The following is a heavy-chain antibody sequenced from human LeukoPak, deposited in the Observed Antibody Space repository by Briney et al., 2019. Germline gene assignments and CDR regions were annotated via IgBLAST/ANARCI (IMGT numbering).Heavy chain of an antibody. D-gene: IGHD3-10*01. CDR3: ARSASGYFDY. Sequence: SGGSLRLSCAASGFIFNSYNINCVRQAPGKGLEWVSSISSSSSYIYYADSVKGRFTISRDNAKNSLYLQMNSLRAEDTAVYYCARSASGYFDYWGQGTLVTVSS. J-gene: IGHJ4*02. CDR2: ISSSSSYI. V-gene: IGHV3-21*01. CDR1: GFIFNSYN.